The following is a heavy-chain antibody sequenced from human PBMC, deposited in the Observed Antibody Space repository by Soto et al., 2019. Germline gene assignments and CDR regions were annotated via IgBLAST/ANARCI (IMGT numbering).Heavy chain of an antibody. CDR1: GGSISSSNW. V-gene: IGHV4-4*02. J-gene: IGHJ6*02. D-gene: IGHD2-2*01. CDR3: AVDCSSTSCYDGGMDV. Sequence: SETLSLTCAVSGGSISSSNWWSWVRQPPGKGLEWIGEIYHSGSTNYNPSLKSRVTISVDKSKNQFSLKLSSVTAADTAVYYCAVDCSSTSCYDGGMDVWGQGTTVSVSS. CDR2: IYHSGST.